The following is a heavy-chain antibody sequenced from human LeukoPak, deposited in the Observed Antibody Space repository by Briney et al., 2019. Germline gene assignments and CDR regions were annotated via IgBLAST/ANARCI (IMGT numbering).Heavy chain of an antibody. CDR1: GGTFISYA. CDR3: ARGVYDSSGYYYPGGYYYYYMDV. J-gene: IGHJ6*03. CDR2: IIPIIGTA. D-gene: IGHD3-22*01. Sequence: SLKVSCKESGGTFISYAICWVRHAPGQGLEWRGGIIPIIGTAKYAQKFQGRVTITAYESTSTAYMELSSQRSEDTAVYYCARGVYDSSGYYYPGGYYYYYMDVWGKGTTVTVSS. V-gene: IGHV1-69*01.